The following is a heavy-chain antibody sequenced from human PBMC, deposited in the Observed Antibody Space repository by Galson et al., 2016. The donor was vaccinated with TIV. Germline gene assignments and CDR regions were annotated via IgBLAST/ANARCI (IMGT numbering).Heavy chain of an antibody. V-gene: IGHV1-18*01. CDR1: GYMFSGYG. Sequence: SVKVSCKASGYMFSGYGISWVRQAPGQGLEWMGWISAYNGDTNKARNFQGRVTLTTDTSTKTAYMELRSLTSDDTAVYYCARLARPTGQRETMIIVPDYWGQGSLVTVSS. CDR3: ARLARPTGQRETMIIVPDY. D-gene: IGHD3-22*01. CDR2: ISAYNGDT. J-gene: IGHJ4*02.